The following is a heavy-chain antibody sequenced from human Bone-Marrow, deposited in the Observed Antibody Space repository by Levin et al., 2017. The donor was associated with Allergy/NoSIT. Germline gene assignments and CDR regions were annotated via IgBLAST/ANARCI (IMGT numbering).Heavy chain of an antibody. J-gene: IGHJ6*02. CDR1: GGTFSSYT. V-gene: IGHV1-69*02. CDR2: IIPILGIA. CDR3: ASPRHYYGMDV. Sequence: GATVKVSCKASGGTFSSYTISWVRQAPGQGLEWMGRIIPILGIANYAQKFQGRVTITADKSTSTAYMELSSLRSEDTAVYYCASPRHYYGMDVWGQGTTVTVSS.